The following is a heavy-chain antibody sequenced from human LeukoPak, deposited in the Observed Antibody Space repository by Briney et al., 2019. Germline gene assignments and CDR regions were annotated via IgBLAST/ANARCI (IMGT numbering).Heavy chain of an antibody. CDR2: IYSGGST. V-gene: IGHV3-66*01. D-gene: IGHD2-2*01. CDR3: ARGRSSTNFFDY. J-gene: IGHJ4*02. CDR1: GFPFSSYW. Sequence: PGGSLRLSCAASGFPFSSYWMHWVRQAPGKGLEWVSVIYSGGSTYYADSVKGRFSISRDNSENTLYLQMNSLRAEDTAVYYCARGRSSTNFFDYWGQGTLVTVSS.